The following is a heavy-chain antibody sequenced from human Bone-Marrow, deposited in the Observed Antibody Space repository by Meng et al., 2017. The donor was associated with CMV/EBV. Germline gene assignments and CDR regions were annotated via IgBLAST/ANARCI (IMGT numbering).Heavy chain of an antibody. Sequence: SETLSLTCTVSGGSISSSSYYWGWIRQPPGKGLEWIGNIYYSGSTYYNPSLKSRVTISVDTSKNQFSLKLTSVSAADTAVYYCARDSKGVRPGQRVYYFYYWGQGTLVTVSS. J-gene: IGHJ4*02. D-gene: IGHD3-10*01. V-gene: IGHV4-39*07. CDR2: IYYSGST. CDR3: ARDSKGVRPGQRVYYFYY. CDR1: GGSISSSSYY.